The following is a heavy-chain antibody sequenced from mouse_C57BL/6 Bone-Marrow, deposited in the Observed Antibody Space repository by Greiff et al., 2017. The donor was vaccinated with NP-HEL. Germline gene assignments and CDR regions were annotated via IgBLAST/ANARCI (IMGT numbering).Heavy chain of an antibody. CDR2: IRSKSNNYAT. J-gene: IGHJ3*01. V-gene: IGHV10-1*01. CDR3: VRQEGLSAWFAY. D-gene: IGHD1-1*01. Sequence: EVKLVESGGGLVQPKGSLKLSCAASGFSFNTYAMNWVRQAPGKGLEWVARIRSKSNNYATYYADSVKDRFTISRDDSESMLYLQMNNLKTEDTAMYYCVRQEGLSAWFAYWGQGTLVTVSA. CDR1: GFSFNTYA.